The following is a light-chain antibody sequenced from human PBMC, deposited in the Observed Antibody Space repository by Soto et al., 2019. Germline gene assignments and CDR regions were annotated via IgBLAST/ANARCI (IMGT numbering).Light chain of an antibody. CDR2: DVS. CDR3: SSYTSSSTLDVV. V-gene: IGLV2-14*01. CDR1: SSDVDGYNY. J-gene: IGLJ2*01. Sequence: QSVLTQPASVSGSPGQSMTISCTGTSSDVDGYNYVSWYQQHPGKAPKLMIYDVSNRPSGVSNRFSGSKSGNTASLTISGLHAEDEADYYCSSYTSSSTLDVVFGGGTKLTVL.